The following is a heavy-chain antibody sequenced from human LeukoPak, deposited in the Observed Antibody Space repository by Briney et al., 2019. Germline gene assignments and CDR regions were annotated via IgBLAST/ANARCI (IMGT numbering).Heavy chain of an antibody. Sequence: GESLKISCKGSGCSFTSYWIGWVRQMPGKGVEWLGIIYPGDSDTRYSPSFQGQVTISADKSISTAYLQWSSLKASDTAMYYCARLSVVRGVPDYWGQGTLVTVSS. V-gene: IGHV5-51*01. CDR1: GCSFTSYW. CDR2: IYPGDSDT. J-gene: IGHJ4*02. D-gene: IGHD3-10*01. CDR3: ARLSVVRGVPDY.